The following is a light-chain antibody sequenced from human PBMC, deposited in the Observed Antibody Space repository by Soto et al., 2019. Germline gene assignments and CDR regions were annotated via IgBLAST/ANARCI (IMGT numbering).Light chain of an antibody. CDR1: ESVSGNY. Sequence: EIVLTQSPGSLSLSPGARATLSCRASESVSGNYLAWYQQRSGQDPRLVIYGASSRASAVPDRFSGRGPGADFTLTISRQQTADYEGEYWQQYGSFPRTVGGGTKADSK. CDR3: QQYGSFPRT. J-gene: IGKJ4*01. CDR2: GAS. V-gene: IGKV3-20*01.